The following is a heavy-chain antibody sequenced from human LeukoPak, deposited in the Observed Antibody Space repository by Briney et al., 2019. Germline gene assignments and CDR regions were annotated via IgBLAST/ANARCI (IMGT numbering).Heavy chain of an antibody. V-gene: IGHV1-46*01. D-gene: IGHD2-2*01. J-gene: IGHJ3*02. Sequence: ASVKVSCKASGYTFTSYYMHWVRQAPGQGLEWMGIINPSGGSTSYAQKIQGRVTTTSDTSPSTAYMKVSSLRSEDTAVYYCARVMPGDEVDAFDIWGRGTMVTVSS. CDR3: ARVMPGDEVDAFDI. CDR2: INPSGGST. CDR1: GYTFTSYY.